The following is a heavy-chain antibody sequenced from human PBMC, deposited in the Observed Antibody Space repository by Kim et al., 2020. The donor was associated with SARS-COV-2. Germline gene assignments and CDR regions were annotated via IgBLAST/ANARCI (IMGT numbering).Heavy chain of an antibody. CDR3: ARDGHSSSSGECN. D-gene: IGHD6-6*01. Sequence: YNPSLKSRVTISVDTSKNQFSLKLSSVTAADTAVYYCARDGHSSSSGECNWGQGTLVTVSS. V-gene: IGHV4-30-2*05. J-gene: IGHJ4*02.